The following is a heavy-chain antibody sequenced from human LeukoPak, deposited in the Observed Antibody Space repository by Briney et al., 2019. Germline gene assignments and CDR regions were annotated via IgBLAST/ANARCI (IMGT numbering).Heavy chain of an antibody. D-gene: IGHD2-15*01. V-gene: IGHV3-23*01. Sequence: GGSLRLSCVASGFTFSRYGMHWVRQAPGKGLEWVSGISASGGTTYYADSVKGRFTISRDNSKNTLYLQMNSLRAEDTAVCYCAKSRGSGTGSYFDYWGQGTPVTVSS. CDR1: GFTFSRYG. CDR2: ISASGGTT. CDR3: AKSRGSGTGSYFDY. J-gene: IGHJ4*02.